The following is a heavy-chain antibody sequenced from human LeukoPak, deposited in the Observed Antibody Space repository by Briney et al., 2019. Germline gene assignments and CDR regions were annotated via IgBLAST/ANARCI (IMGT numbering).Heavy chain of an antibody. J-gene: IGHJ4*02. V-gene: IGHV3-49*04. CDR2: IRSKAYGGTT. CDR3: TRTRCSGGSCYFDY. D-gene: IGHD2-15*01. CDR1: GFTFGDYA. Sequence: PGRSLRLSCTASGFTFGDYAMSWVRQAPGKGLEWVGFIRSKAYGGTTEYAASVKGRFTISRDDSKSIAYLQINSLKTEDTAVYYCTRTRCSGGSCYFDYWGQGTLVTVSS.